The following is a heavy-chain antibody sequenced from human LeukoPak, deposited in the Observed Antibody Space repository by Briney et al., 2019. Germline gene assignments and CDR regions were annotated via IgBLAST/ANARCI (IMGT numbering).Heavy chain of an antibody. V-gene: IGHV4-39*01. CDR3: VRNKTTGPSFDSLTGKKSNYFDF. CDR1: GGSVTSSSSY. D-gene: IGHD3-9*01. J-gene: IGHJ4*02. Sequence: SETLSLTCTVSGGSVTSSSSYWGWLRQPPGKGLEWLGSIYFSGSTYYNPSLKSRLTMSVDTSKNQFSLELNSVTAADTAVYYCVRNKTTGPSFDSLTGKKSNYFDFWGQGTLVSVSS. CDR2: IYFSGST.